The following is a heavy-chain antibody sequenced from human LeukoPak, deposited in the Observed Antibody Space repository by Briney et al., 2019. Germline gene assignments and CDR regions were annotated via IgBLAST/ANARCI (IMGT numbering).Heavy chain of an antibody. CDR3: AGYSGSPSGTLPGGVDP. CDR1: GGSISSYY. V-gene: IGHV4-4*07. J-gene: IGHJ5*02. CDR2: IYTSGST. Sequence: SETLSLTCTVSGGSISSYYWSWIRQPAGKGLEWIGRIYTSGSTNYNPSLKSRVTISVDTSKNQFSLKLSSVTAADTAVYYCAGYSGSPSGTLPGGVDPWGQGTLVTVSS. D-gene: IGHD1-26*01.